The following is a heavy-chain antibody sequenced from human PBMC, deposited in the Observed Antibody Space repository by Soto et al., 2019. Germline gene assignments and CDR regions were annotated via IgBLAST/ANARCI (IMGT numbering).Heavy chain of an antibody. J-gene: IGHJ6*03. CDR1: GYTFTSYD. D-gene: IGHD3-3*01. V-gene: IGHV1-8*01. Sequence: GASVKVSCKASGYTFTSYDINWVRQATGQGLEWMGWMNPNSGNTGYAQKFQGRVTMTRNTSISTAYMELSSLRSEDTAVYYCARYYDFWSGSNIPPTNNYYMDVWGKGTTVTVS. CDR3: ARYYDFWSGSNIPPTNNYYMDV. CDR2: MNPNSGNT.